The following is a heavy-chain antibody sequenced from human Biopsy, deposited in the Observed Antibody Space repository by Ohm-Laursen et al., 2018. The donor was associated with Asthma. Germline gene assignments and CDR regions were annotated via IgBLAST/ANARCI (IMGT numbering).Heavy chain of an antibody. Sequence: SLRLSCSASGFSLGDFFMTWVRQAPGKGLEWVAVISYDGSNKYYADSVKGRFTISRDNSKNTLYLQMNSLRAEDTAVYYCAREGIAVAHFDYWGQGTLVTVSS. D-gene: IGHD6-19*01. V-gene: IGHV3-30-3*01. J-gene: IGHJ4*02. CDR1: GFSLGDFF. CDR3: AREGIAVAHFDY. CDR2: ISYDGSNK.